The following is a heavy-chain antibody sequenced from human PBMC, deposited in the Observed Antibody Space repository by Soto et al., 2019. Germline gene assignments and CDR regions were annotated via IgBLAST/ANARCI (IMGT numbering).Heavy chain of an antibody. D-gene: IGHD2-15*01. V-gene: IGHV1-3*01. J-gene: IGHJ4*02. CDR1: VYTFTNYA. CDR2: INAGNGNT. Sequence: ASVKVSWKASVYTFTNYAIQLGGKAPGQRLEWMGWINAGNGNTKYSQKFQGRVTITRDTSASTAYMELSSLRSEDTAVYYCARDLGGWPDYWGQGTLVTVSS. CDR3: ARDLGGWPDY.